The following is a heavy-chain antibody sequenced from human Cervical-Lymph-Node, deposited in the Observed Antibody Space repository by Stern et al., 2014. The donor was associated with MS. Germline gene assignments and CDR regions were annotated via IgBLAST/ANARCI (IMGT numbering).Heavy chain of an antibody. CDR3: ATDRDDFRSGYSAPTKGYGLDL. CDR1: GYTLTELS. Sequence: QVQLMQSGAEVKKPGASVKVSCKVSGYTLTELSMHWVRQAPGQGLEWMGGFDPEDGGTAYDQKFQGRLTMTADQSTYTAHMELSSLRSEDTAVYYCATDRDDFRSGYSAPTKGYGLDLWGQGTTVSVTS. D-gene: IGHD3-3*01. V-gene: IGHV1-24*01. J-gene: IGHJ6*02. CDR2: FDPEDGGT.